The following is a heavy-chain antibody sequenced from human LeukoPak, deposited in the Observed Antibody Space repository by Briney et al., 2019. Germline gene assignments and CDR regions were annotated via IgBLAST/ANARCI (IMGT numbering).Heavy chain of an antibody. V-gene: IGHV3-21*01. D-gene: IGHD5-18*01. CDR1: GFTFSNYN. J-gene: IGHJ4*02. Sequence: GGSLRLSCAASGFTFSNYNMNWVRQAPGKGLEWVSSISSSSSYIYYADSVKGRFTISRDNSKNTLYLQMNSLRAEDTAVYYCARDHYGYSGYWGQGTLVTVSS. CDR3: ARDHYGYSGY. CDR2: ISSSSSYI.